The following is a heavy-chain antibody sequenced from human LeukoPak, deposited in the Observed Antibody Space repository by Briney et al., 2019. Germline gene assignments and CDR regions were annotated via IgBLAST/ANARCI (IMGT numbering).Heavy chain of an antibody. Sequence: SQTLSLTCTVSGGSISSGAYYWSWIRQHPGKGLEWIGYIYYSGSTYYNPSLKSRVTISVDTSKNQFSLKLSSVTAADTAVYYWARDVLDCSGCDYYDYGMYVWGPGATVTVSS. J-gene: IGHJ6*02. CDR3: ARDVLDCSGCDYYDYGMYV. CDR2: IYYSGST. V-gene: IGHV4-31*03. D-gene: IGHD3-22*01. CDR1: GGSISSGAYY.